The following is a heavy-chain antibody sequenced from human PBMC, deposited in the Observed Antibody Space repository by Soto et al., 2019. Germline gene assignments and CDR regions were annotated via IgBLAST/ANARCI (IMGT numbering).Heavy chain of an antibody. CDR1: GFTFSSYG. J-gene: IGHJ6*02. CDR3: ARDRTVVKSGMDV. Sequence: GGSLRLSXAAAGFTFSSYGMHWDRQAPGKGLEWVAVIWYDGSNKYYADSVKGRFTISRDNSKNTLYLQMNSLRAEDTAVYYCARDRTVVKSGMDVWGQGTTVTVSS. V-gene: IGHV3-33*01. CDR2: IWYDGSNK. D-gene: IGHD2-15*01.